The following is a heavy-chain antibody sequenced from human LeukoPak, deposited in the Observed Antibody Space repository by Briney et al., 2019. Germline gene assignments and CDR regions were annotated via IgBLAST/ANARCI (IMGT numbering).Heavy chain of an antibody. D-gene: IGHD6-13*01. Sequence: SVKVSCKASGGTFSSYAISWVRQAPGQGLEWMGGIISIFGTANYAQKFQGRVTITTDESTSTAYMELSSLRSEDTAVYYCAQQLVRGNWFDPWGQGTLVTVSS. V-gene: IGHV1-69*05. CDR1: GGTFSSYA. CDR2: IISIFGTA. CDR3: AQQLVRGNWFDP. J-gene: IGHJ5*02.